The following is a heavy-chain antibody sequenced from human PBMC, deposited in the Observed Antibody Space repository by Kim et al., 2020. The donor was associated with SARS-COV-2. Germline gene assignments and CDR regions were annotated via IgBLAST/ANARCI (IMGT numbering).Heavy chain of an antibody. Sequence: SETLSLTCTVSAASIIETSYFWGWVRQTPGKGLDWIGTIYYNGTSYHNPSLTGRVTISVDTAKNQFYLRLTSMTAADTGVYFCARHFWLYDSTSFFPSRLFDYWGRGALVAVSS. D-gene: IGHD3-22*01. CDR3: ARHFWLYDSTSFFPSRLFDY. CDR1: AASIIETSYF. V-gene: IGHV4-39*01. CDR2: IYYNGTS. J-gene: IGHJ4*02.